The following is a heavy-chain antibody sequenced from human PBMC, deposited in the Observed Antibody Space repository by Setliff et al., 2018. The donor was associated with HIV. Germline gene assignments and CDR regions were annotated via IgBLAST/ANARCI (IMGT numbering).Heavy chain of an antibody. CDR2: IIPMFGTP. CDR1: GGTFSNYA. Sequence: SVKVSCKASGGTFSNYAVSWVRQAPGQGLEWMGGIIPMFGTPNYAQKFQGRVTMTRDTSISTAYMEMSRLRSDDTAIYYCARAAGDWNTFDIWGQGTMVTVSS. CDR3: ARAAGDWNTFDI. V-gene: IGHV1-69*05. D-gene: IGHD1-1*01. J-gene: IGHJ3*02.